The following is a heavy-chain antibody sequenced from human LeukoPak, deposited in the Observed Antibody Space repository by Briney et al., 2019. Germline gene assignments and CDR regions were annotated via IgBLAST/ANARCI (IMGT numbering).Heavy chain of an antibody. CDR1: GFTFSSYW. J-gene: IGHJ4*02. V-gene: IGHV3-7*01. CDR3: ARSYYYGSGSFDY. Sequence: PGGSLRLSCAASGFTFSSYWMSWVRQAPGKGLEWVANIKQDGSEKYYVDSVKGRFAISRDIAKNSLYLQMNSLRAEDTAVYYCARSYYYGSGSFDYWGQGTLVTVSS. CDR2: IKQDGSEK. D-gene: IGHD3-10*01.